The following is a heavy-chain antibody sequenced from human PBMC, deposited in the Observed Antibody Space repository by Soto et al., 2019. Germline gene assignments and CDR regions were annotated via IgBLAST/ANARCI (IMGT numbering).Heavy chain of an antibody. CDR2: IYFNGNT. CDR3: ARQGSY. Sequence: QLQLQESGPGLVKPSETLSLTCNVSGVSISDTSYYWCWIRQHPGKGLEWIGTIYFNGNTFYNPSLKSRLTISVDTSKNQISLRLTSVTAADTAVYYCARQGSYWGQGTLVAVSS. V-gene: IGHV4-39*01. CDR1: GVSISDTSYY. J-gene: IGHJ4*02.